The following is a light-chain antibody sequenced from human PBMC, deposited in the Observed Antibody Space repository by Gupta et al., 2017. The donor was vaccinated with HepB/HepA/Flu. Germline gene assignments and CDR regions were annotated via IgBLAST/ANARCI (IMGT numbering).Light chain of an antibody. CDR2: GAS. V-gene: IGKV3-20*01. CDR3: QQYGSAPQT. Sequence: EIVLTQSPGTLSLSPGERATLSCRASQSVSSNYLAWYQQKPGQAPRLLIYGASSRATGIPDRFSGSGSGTDFTLTISRLDPEDFAVYYCQQYGSAPQTFGQGTTVEIK. CDR1: QSVSSNY. J-gene: IGKJ1*01.